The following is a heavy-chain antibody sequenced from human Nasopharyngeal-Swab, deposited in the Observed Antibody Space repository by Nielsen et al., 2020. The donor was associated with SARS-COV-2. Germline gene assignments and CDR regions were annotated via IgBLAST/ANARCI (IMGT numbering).Heavy chain of an antibody. J-gene: IGHJ6*02. CDR3: ARGRHYYGSGSYYLKGYYYYGMDV. D-gene: IGHD3-10*01. Sequence: GSLRLSCAVYGESFSGYYWSWIRQPPGKGLEWIGEINHSGSTNYNPSLKSRVTISVDTSKNQFSLKLSSVTAADTAVYYCARGRHYYGSGSYYLKGYYYYGMDVWGQGTTVTVSS. CDR2: INHSGST. V-gene: IGHV4-34*01. CDR1: GESFSGYY.